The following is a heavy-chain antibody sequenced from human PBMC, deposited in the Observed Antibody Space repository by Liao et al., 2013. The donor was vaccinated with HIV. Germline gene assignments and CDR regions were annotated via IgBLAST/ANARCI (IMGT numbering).Heavy chain of an antibody. D-gene: IGHD7-27*01. CDR2: IYTSGST. Sequence: QVQLQESGPGLVKPSQTLSLTCTVSGGSISSNSYYWSWIRQPAGKGLEWIGRIYTSGSTKYNPSLKSRVTISVDTSKNQFSLRLTSVTAADTAVYYCARDPHWGSIPLYAFDIWGQGTMVTVSS. CDR3: ARDPHWGSIPLYAFDI. CDR1: GGSISSNSYY. V-gene: IGHV4-61*02. J-gene: IGHJ3*02.